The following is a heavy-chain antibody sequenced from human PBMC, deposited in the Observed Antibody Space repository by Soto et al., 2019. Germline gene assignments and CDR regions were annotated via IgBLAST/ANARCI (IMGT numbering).Heavy chain of an antibody. D-gene: IGHD6-13*01. Sequence: ASVKVSCKASGYTFTSCDINWVRQATGQGLEWMGWMNPNSGNTGYAQKFQGRVTMTRNTSISTAYMELSSLRSEDTAVYYCARGPHIAAAVNYYYYMDVWGKGTTVTVSS. CDR3: ARGPHIAAAVNYYYYMDV. CDR2: MNPNSGNT. V-gene: IGHV1-8*01. CDR1: GYTFTSCD. J-gene: IGHJ6*03.